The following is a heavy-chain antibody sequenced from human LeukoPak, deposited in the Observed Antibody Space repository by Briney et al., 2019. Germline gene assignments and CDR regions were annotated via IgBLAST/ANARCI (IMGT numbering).Heavy chain of an antibody. J-gene: IGHJ3*02. CDR2: INAGNGNT. CDR3: ARADTYYYDSSGTQAAFDI. V-gene: IGHV1-3*01. Sequence: ASVKVSCKASGYTFTSYAMHWVRQAPGQRLEWMRWINAGNGNTKYSQKFQGRVTITRDTSASTAYMELSSLRSEDTAVYYCARADTYYYDSSGTQAAFDIWGQGTMVTVSS. D-gene: IGHD3-22*01. CDR1: GYTFTSYA.